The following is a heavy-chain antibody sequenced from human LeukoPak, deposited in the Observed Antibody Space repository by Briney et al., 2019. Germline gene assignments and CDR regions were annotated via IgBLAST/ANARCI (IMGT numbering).Heavy chain of an antibody. Sequence: ASVKVSCKASGYTFTGYYMHWVRQAPGQGLAWMGWINPNSGGTNYAQKFQGRVTMTRDTSISTAYMELSRLRSDDTAVYYCARAIATRPDYYYYMDVWGKGTTVTVSS. D-gene: IGHD6-6*01. V-gene: IGHV1-2*02. J-gene: IGHJ6*03. CDR2: INPNSGGT. CDR3: ARAIATRPDYYYYMDV. CDR1: GYTFTGYY.